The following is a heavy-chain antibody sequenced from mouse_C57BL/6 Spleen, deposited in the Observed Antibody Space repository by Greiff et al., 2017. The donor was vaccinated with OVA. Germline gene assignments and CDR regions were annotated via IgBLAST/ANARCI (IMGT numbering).Heavy chain of an antibody. CDR2: ISDGGSYT. Sequence: EVQLVESGGGLVKPGGSLKLSCAASGFTFSSYAMSWVRQTPEKRLEWVATISDGGSYTYYPDNVKGRFTISRDNAKNNLYLQMSHLKSEDTAMYYCARDQGNYGRYFDVWGTGTTVTVSS. J-gene: IGHJ1*03. CDR3: ARDQGNYGRYFDV. CDR1: GFTFSSYA. D-gene: IGHD1-1*01. V-gene: IGHV5-4*01.